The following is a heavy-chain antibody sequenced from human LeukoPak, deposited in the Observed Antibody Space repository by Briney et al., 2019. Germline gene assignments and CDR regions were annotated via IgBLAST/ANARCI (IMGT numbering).Heavy chain of an antibody. J-gene: IGHJ4*02. CDR1: GFTFSSYW. CDR2: INSDGSST. CDR3: ASRKAMVGAFDY. V-gene: IGHV3-74*01. D-gene: IGHD1-26*01. Sequence: GGSLRLSCAASGFTFSSYWMHWVRQAPGKGLVWVSRINSDGSSTSYADSVKGRFTISRDNAKNTLYLQMNSLRAEDTAVYYCASRKAMVGAFDYWGQGTLVTVSS.